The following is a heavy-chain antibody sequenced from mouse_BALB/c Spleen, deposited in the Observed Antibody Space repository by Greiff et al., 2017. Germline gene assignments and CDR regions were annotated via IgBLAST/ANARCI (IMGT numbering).Heavy chain of an antibody. CDR3: ARDYYGFPGAY. D-gene: IGHD1-1*01. CDR1: GFSLTSYG. J-gene: IGHJ3*01. CDR2: IWAGGST. V-gene: IGHV2-9*02. Sequence: VKLQESGPGLVAPSQSLSITCTVSGFSLTSYGVHWVRQPPGKGLEWLGVIWAGGSTNYNSALMSRLSISKDNSKSQVFLKMNSLQTDDTAMYYCARDYYGFPGAYWGQGTLVTVSA.